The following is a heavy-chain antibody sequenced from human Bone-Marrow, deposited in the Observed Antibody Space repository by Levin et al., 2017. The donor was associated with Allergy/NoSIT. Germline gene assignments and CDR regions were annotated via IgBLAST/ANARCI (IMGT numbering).Heavy chain of an antibody. J-gene: IGHJ3*01. CDR2: IRRNANSYTT. CDR1: GFVFSDYY. Sequence: GGSLRLSCAASGFVFSDYYMDWVRQAPGKGLEWVGRIRRNANSYTTEYVASVKGRFTISRDDSESSLYLQMNSLKSEDTAMYYCAIAVGGSKDCLNLWGQGTMVTVSS. CDR3: AIAVGGSKDCLNL. D-gene: IGHD2-15*01. V-gene: IGHV3-72*01.